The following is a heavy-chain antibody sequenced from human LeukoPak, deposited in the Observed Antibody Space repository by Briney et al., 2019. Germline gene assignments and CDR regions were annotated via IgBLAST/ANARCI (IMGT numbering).Heavy chain of an antibody. Sequence: PSETLSLTCTVSGGSISSSSYYWGWIRQPPGKGLEWIGSIYYSGSTYYNPSLKSRVTISVDTSKNQFSLKLSSVTAADTAVYYCARGLNFFSRRSYQEHWGQGTLVTVSS. CDR3: ARGLNFFSRRSYQEH. D-gene: IGHD3-16*02. J-gene: IGHJ4*02. CDR1: GGSISSSSYY. V-gene: IGHV4-39*07. CDR2: IYYSGST.